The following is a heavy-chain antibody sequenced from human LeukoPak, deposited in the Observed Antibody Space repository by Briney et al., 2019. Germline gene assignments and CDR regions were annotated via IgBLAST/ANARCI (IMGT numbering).Heavy chain of an antibody. CDR3: AREGPLVELLYNYYYMDV. CDR1: GYSISSGSY. J-gene: IGHJ6*03. Sequence: SETLSLTCTVSGYSISSGSYWGWIRQPPGKGLEWVGSIYHSGSTYHNPSLKSRVTISVDTSKNQFSLKLSSVTAADTAVYYCAREGPLVELLYNYYYMDVWGKGTTVTVSS. CDR2: IYHSGST. V-gene: IGHV4-38-2*02. D-gene: IGHD1-7*01.